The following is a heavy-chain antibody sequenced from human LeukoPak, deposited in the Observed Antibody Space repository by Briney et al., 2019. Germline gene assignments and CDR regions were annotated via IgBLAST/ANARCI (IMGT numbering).Heavy chain of an antibody. Sequence: ASVKVSCKASGYTFTGYYIHWVRQAPGQGLEWMGWIKPNSGDTNYAQKFQGRVTMTRDTSISTVYMELSRLRFDDTAVYYCASGRTIFYYYMDVWGKGTTVTVSS. D-gene: IGHD3-3*02. CDR3: ASGRTIFYYYMDV. CDR1: GYTFTGYY. V-gene: IGHV1-2*02. CDR2: IKPNSGDT. J-gene: IGHJ6*03.